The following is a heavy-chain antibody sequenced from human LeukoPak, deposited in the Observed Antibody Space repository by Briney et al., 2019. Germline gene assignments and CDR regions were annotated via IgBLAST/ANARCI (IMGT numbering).Heavy chain of an antibody. V-gene: IGHV4-59*01. CDR1: GGSISTYY. Sequence: SETLSLTCTVSGGSISTYYWNWIRQPPGKGLEWIGYIYYSGTTNYNPSLKSRVSMSVDTSKNQFSLKLSSVTAADTAVYHCARDGGYSSSWYYFDYWGQGTLVTVSS. CDR3: ARDGGYSSSWYYFDY. CDR2: IYYSGTT. J-gene: IGHJ4*02. D-gene: IGHD6-13*01.